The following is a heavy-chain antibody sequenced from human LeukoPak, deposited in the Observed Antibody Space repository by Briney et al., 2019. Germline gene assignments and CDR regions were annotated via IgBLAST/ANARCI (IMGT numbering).Heavy chain of an antibody. CDR1: GFTFSSYG. D-gene: IGHD5-18*01. CDR2: ISYDGSNN. J-gene: IGHJ4*02. CDR3: AREGYSYGFFDY. Sequence: GGSLRLSCAASGFTFSSYGMHWVRQAPGKGLEWVAVISYDGSNNYYADSVKGRFTISRDNSKNTLYLQMNSLRAEDTAVYYCAREGYSYGFFDYWGQGTLVTVSS. V-gene: IGHV3-30*03.